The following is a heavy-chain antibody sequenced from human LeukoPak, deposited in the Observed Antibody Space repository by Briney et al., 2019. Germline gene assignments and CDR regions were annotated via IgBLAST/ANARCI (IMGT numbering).Heavy chain of an antibody. D-gene: IGHD6-19*01. J-gene: IGHJ4*02. Sequence: SETLSLTCTVSGGSISSSSYYWGWIRQPPGKGLEWIGSIYYSGSTYYNPSLKSRVTISVDTSKNQFSLKLSSVTAADTAVYYCARQWEQWLVPVFDYWGQGTLVTVSS. CDR3: ARQWEQWLVPVFDY. CDR1: GGSISSSSYY. CDR2: IYYSGST. V-gene: IGHV4-39*01.